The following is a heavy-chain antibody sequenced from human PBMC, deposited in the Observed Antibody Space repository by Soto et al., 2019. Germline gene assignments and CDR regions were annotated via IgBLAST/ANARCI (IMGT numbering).Heavy chain of an antibody. CDR2: INAGNGNT. J-gene: IGHJ6*02. CDR3: ASGSIDTIFAGYYYYYGMDV. Sequence: ASVKVSCKXSGYTFTSYAMHWVRQAPGQRLEWMGWINAGNGNTKYSQKFQGRVTITRDTSASTAYMELSSLRSEDTAVYYCASGSIDTIFAGYYYYYGMDVWGQGTTVTVSS. D-gene: IGHD3-3*01. CDR1: GYTFTSYA. V-gene: IGHV1-3*01.